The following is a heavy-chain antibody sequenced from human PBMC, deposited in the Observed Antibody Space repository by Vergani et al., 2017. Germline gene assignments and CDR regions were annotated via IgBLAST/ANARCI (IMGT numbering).Heavy chain of an antibody. J-gene: IGHJ6*03. V-gene: IGHV4-34*01. Sequence: QVQLQQWGGGLLKPSETLSLTCVVNGGSFTSYHWTWIRQSPGEGLEWVGDIDHTGRPDYNPSLKSRLTMSLDKSRNQFSLTLNSVTATDTAIYFCARVNTETNGHLYYYYYMDVWGQGTAVPVS. CDR1: GGSFTSYH. CDR3: ARVNTETNGHLYYYYYMDV. CDR2: IDHTGRP. D-gene: IGHD4-11*01.